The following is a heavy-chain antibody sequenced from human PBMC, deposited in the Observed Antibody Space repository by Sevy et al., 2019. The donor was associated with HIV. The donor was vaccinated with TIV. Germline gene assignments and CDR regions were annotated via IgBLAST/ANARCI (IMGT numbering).Heavy chain of an antibody. D-gene: IGHD1-26*01. J-gene: IGHJ3*02. CDR2: IYXGGTP. Sequence: GGSLRLSCAASGFXVSRSAMXWVRQAPGKGLEWVSAIYXGGTPYYADSVKGRFTISRDNSKNTLYLQMNSLSPEDTAVYYCARRLGAVDDAXDXXGXGTMVTVSS. CDR3: ARRLGAVDDAXDX. V-gene: IGHV3-53*01. CDR1: GFXVSRSA.